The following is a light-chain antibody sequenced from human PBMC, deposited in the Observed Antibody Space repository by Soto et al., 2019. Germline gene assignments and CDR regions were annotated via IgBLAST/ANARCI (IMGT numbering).Light chain of an antibody. Sequence: IVLSQSPDTLSLSPGERATLSCRAIQSVRSTHLAWYQLKPGQAPRLFIYGASSRDTGIPDRFSGSGSGTDFTLTISRLEPEDFAVYICQQYGTSTRTFGQGTRLEIK. CDR3: QQYGTSTRT. CDR1: QSVRSTH. J-gene: IGKJ5*01. CDR2: GAS. V-gene: IGKV3-20*01.